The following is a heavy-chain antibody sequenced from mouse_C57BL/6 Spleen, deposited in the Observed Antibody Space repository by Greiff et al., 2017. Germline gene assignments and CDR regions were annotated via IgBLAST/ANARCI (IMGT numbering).Heavy chain of an antibody. V-gene: IGHV1-52*01. D-gene: IGHD2-1*01. CDR1: GYTFTSYW. Sequence: QVQLQQPGAELVRPGSSVKLSCKASGYTFTSYWMHWVKQRPIQGLEWIGNIDPSDSETHYNQRFKDKATLTVDTSSSTAYMQLSSLTSEDSAFYYCARWRRYGNYEYFEGWGTGTTVTVSS. CDR2: IDPSDSET. CDR3: ARWRRYGNYEYFEG. J-gene: IGHJ1*03.